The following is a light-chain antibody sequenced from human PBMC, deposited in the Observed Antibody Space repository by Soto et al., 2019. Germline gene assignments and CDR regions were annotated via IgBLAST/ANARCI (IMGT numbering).Light chain of an antibody. Sequence: QSVLTQPPSASGTPGQRVTISCSGSSSNIGTNTVSWYQQHPGKAPKLMIYDVSERPSGVPDRFSGSESGNTASLTISGLQAEDEADYYCCSYAGTYTGVFGTGTKVTVL. CDR2: DVS. CDR3: CSYAGTYTGV. J-gene: IGLJ1*01. CDR1: SSNIGTNT. V-gene: IGLV2-11*01.